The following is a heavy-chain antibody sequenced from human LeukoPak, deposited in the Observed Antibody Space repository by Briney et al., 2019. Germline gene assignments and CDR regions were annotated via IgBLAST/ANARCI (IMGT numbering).Heavy chain of an antibody. D-gene: IGHD3-10*01. V-gene: IGHV3-23*01. CDR3: ANLWSGDSWGNWFDP. CDR2: ISGSGGST. CDR1: GFTFSSYA. J-gene: IGHJ5*02. Sequence: GGSLRLSCAASGFTFSSYAMSWVRQAPGKGLEWVSAISGSGGSTYYADSVKGRFTISRDNSKNTLYLQMNSLRAEDTAVYYCANLWSGDSWGNWFDPWGQGTLVTVSS.